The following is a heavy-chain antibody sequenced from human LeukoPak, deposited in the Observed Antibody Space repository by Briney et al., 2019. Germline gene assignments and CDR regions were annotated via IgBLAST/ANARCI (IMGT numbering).Heavy chain of an antibody. CDR1: GFTFDDYA. D-gene: IGHD3-22*01. J-gene: IGHJ4*02. CDR2: ISWNSGSI. V-gene: IGHV3-9*01. CDR3: AKDTGYYYDSSGIDC. Sequence: GGSLRLSCAASGFTFDDYAMHWVRQAPGKGLEWVSGISWNSGSIGYADSVKGRFTISRDNAKNSLYLQMNSLRAEDTALYYCAKDTGYYYDSSGIDCWGQGTLVTVSS.